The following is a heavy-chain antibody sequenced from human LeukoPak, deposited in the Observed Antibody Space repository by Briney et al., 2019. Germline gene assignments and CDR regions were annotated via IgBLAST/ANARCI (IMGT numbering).Heavy chain of an antibody. CDR2: INHSGST. CDR1: GGSFSGYY. D-gene: IGHD5-12*01. J-gene: IGHJ4*02. CDR3: ARVDSDDDY. Sequence: SETLSLTCAVYGGSFSGYYWSWIRQPPGKGLEWIGEINHSGSTNYNPSLRSRVTISVDTSKDQFSLKLSSVTAADTAVYYCARVDSDDDYWGQGTLVTVSS. V-gene: IGHV4-34*01.